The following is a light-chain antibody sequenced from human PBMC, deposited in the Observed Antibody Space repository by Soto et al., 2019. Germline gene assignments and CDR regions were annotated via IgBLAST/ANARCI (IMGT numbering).Light chain of an antibody. Sequence: QSALTQPRSVSGSPGQSVTISCTGTSSDVGNYKSVSWYQHHPGKAPKLMIYDVTQRPSGVPDRFSASKSGNTASLTISGLQADDEADYYCCSYAGSYTFNIVFGTGTKLTVL. J-gene: IGLJ1*01. CDR2: DVT. V-gene: IGLV2-11*01. CDR3: CSYAGSYTFNIV. CDR1: SSDVGNYKS.